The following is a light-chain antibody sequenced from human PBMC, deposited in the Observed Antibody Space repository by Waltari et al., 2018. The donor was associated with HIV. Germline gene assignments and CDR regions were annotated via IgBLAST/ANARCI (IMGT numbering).Light chain of an antibody. CDR3: CAYAGSTTDVL. Sequence: DVGGYNLVSWYQQHPGKAPKLMIYGVSKRPSGVSNRFYGSTSGNTASLTISGLQAEDEADYYCCAYAGSTTDVLFGGGTKLPVL. J-gene: IGLJ2*01. CDR1: DVGGYNL. V-gene: IGLV2-23*02. CDR2: GVS.